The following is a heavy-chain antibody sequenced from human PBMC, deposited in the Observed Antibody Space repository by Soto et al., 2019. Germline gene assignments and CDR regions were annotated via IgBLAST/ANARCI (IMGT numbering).Heavy chain of an antibody. CDR3: ATDRGLQHCLYVFDM. CDR1: GGTFNTYA. J-gene: IGHJ3*02. Sequence: QVVLVQSGTEVKKSGSSVKVSCKASGGTFNTYAFSWVRQAPGQGLEWMGGIIPIFGTVIHAQKFQGRVTITADESTRTAYMELASLRSEDTAIYYWATDRGLQHCLYVFDMWVQGTMVTVSS. CDR2: IIPIFGTV. D-gene: IGHD3-10*01. V-gene: IGHV1-69*01.